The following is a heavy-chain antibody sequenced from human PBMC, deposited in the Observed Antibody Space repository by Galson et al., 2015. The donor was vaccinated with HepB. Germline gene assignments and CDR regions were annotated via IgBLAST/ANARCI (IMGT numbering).Heavy chain of an antibody. CDR2: IFWDNDK. V-gene: IGHV2-5*02. CDR1: GFSLSTSGVG. CDR3: AHRRADFDY. Sequence: PALVKPTQTLTLTCTFSGFSLSTSGVGVGWIRQPPGKALEWLALIFWDNDKRYSASLKSRLTITKDTTKNQVVLTLTNTDPVDTATYYCAHRRADFDYWGQGTLVTVSS. J-gene: IGHJ4*02.